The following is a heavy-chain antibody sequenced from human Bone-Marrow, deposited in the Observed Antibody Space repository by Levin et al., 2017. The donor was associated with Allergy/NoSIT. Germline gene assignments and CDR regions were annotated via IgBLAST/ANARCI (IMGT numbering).Heavy chain of an antibody. V-gene: IGHV4-30-2*01. J-gene: IGHJ4*02. Sequence: SCAVSGGSISSGGYSWSWIRQPPGKGLERIGYIYHSGSTYYNPSLKSRVTISVDRSKNQFSLKLSSVTAADTAVYYCARGAGTGTYFDYWGQGTLVTVSS. CDR1: GGSISSGGYS. D-gene: IGHD6-19*01. CDR2: IYHSGST. CDR3: ARGAGTGTYFDY.